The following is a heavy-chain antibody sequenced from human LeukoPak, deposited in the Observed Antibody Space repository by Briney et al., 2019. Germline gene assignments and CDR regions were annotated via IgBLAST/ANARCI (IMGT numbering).Heavy chain of an antibody. CDR1: GFTVSSNY. V-gene: IGHV3-66*01. D-gene: IGHD2-21*01. J-gene: IGHJ4*02. Sequence: GSLRLSCAASGFTVSSNYMSWVRQAPGKGLEWVSVIYSGGSTYYADSVKGRFTISRDNSKNTLNLQMNSLRAEDAAVYYCARGYSSDNWGQGTLVTVSS. CDR3: ARGYSSDN. CDR2: IYSGGST.